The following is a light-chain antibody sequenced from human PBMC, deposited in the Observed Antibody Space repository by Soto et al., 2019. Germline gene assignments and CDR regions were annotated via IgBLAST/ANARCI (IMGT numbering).Light chain of an antibody. CDR3: QKSYSTPVT. V-gene: IGKV1-39*01. CDR1: QSISSY. Sequence: DIQMTQSPSSLSASVGDRVTITCRASQSISSYLNWYQQKPGKAPKLLIYAASSLQSVVPSRISGSGSGTDFTLTITSLQPEAFATYYCQKSYSTPVTFGGGTKVDIK. J-gene: IGKJ4*01. CDR2: AAS.